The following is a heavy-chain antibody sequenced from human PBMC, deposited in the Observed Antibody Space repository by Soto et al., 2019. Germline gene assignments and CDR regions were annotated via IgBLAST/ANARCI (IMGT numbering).Heavy chain of an antibody. D-gene: IGHD5-18*01. V-gene: IGHV3-30*18. CDR1: GFTFSSYG. CDR2: ISYDGSNK. J-gene: IGHJ4*02. Sequence: GGSLRLSCAASGFTFSSYGMHWVRQAPGKGLEWVAVISYDGSNKYYADSVKGRFTISRDNSKNTLYLQMNSLRAEDTAVYYCAKYRNTAMVLGSTFDYWGQGTLVTVSS. CDR3: AKYRNTAMVLGSTFDY.